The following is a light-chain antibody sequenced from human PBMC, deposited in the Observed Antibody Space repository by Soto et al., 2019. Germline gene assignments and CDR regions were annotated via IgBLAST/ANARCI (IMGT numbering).Light chain of an antibody. CDR2: DVS. Sequence: QSALTQPRSVSGAPGQSVTISCTGTNSDVGGYNYVSWYQQHPDKAPKLVIYDVSKRPSGVPDRFSGSKSGNTSSLTISGLEAEDDADYSCCYDGGNSRWVFGGGTKLTVL. V-gene: IGLV2-11*01. CDR1: NSDVGGYNY. CDR3: CYDGGNSRWV. J-gene: IGLJ3*02.